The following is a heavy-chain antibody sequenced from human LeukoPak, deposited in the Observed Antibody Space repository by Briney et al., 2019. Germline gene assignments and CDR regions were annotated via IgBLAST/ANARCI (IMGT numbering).Heavy chain of an antibody. Sequence: GGSLRLSCAASGFTFSSYGMHWARQAPGKELEWVSSISGGAGSTDSADSVKGRFTISRDNSKNTLYLQMNSLRAEDTAVYYCAKIGGRTYYYGSGSYPDYWGQGTLVTVSS. CDR1: GFTFSSYG. CDR3: AKIGGRTYYYGSGSYPDY. J-gene: IGHJ4*02. V-gene: IGHV3-23*01. CDR2: ISGGAGST. D-gene: IGHD3-10*01.